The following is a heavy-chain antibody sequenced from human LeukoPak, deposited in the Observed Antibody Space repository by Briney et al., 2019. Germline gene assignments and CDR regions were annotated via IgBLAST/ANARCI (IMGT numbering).Heavy chain of an antibody. V-gene: IGHV1-2*02. CDR2: INPNSGGT. CDR1: GYTFTGYY. D-gene: IGHD5-24*01. Sequence: ASVKVSCKASGYTFTGYYMHWVRQAPGQGLEWMGWINPNSGGTNYAQKFQGRVTMTRDTSISTAYMELSSLRSEDTAVYYCARGQVRDGYKNRFLNYYYYYYYMDVWGKGTTVTVSS. CDR3: ARGQVRDGYKNRFLNYYYYYYYMDV. J-gene: IGHJ6*03.